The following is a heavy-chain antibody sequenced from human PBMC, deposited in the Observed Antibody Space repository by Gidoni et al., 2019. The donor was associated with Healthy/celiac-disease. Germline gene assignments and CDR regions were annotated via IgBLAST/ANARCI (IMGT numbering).Heavy chain of an antibody. V-gene: IGHV3-21*01. CDR2: ISSSSSYI. J-gene: IGHJ6*02. CDR1: GFTFSSYS. D-gene: IGHD6-13*01. CDR3: ARVSSSSWNGYYYGMDV. Sequence: EVQLVESGGGLVKPGGSLRLSCAASGFTFSSYSMNWVRQAPGKGLEWVSSISSSSSYIYYADSVKGRFTISRDNAKNSLYLQMNSLRAEDTAVYYCARVSSSSWNGYYYGMDVWGQGTTVTVSS.